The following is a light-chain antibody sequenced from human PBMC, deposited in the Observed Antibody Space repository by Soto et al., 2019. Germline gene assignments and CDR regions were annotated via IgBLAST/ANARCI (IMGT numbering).Light chain of an antibody. CDR2: NNN. J-gene: IGLJ2*01. CDR1: SSNIGSNT. V-gene: IGLV1-44*01. CDR3: AAWDDSLNGQVV. Sequence: QSVLTQPPSASGTPGQRVTLSCSGSSSNIGSNTVNWYQLLPGTAPQLLIFNNNQRPSGVPDRFSGSKSGTSASLAISGLESEDEAGYYCAAWDDSLNGQVVFGGGTKLTVL.